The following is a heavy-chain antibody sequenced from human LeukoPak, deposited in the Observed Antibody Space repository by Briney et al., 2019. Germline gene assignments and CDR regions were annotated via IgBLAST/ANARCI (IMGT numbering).Heavy chain of an antibody. D-gene: IGHD1-26*01. CDR1: GFTVSSNY. CDR2: IYSGGST. V-gene: IGHV3-66*01. Sequence: PGGSLRLSCAVSGFTVSSNYMSWVRQAPGKGLEWVSVIYSGGSTYYADSVKGRFTISRDNSKNTLYLQMNSLRAEDTAVYYCARGKVGARQFDPWGQGTLVTVSS. J-gene: IGHJ5*02. CDR3: ARGKVGARQFDP.